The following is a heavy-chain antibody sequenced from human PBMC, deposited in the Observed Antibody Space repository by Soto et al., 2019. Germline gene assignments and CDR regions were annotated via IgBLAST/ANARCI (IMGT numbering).Heavy chain of an antibody. Sequence: PGGSLRLSCAASGFIFDSYAMSWVRQAPGKGLECISTISGSGHNTYYADSVKGRFTISRDSSKGTVYLQMNNLRADDTAVYFCGGGPDYRNNYYYGMDVWGQGTTVTVSS. J-gene: IGHJ6*02. V-gene: IGHV3-23*01. CDR3: GGGPDYRNNYYYGMDV. CDR1: GFIFDSYA. CDR2: ISGSGHNT. D-gene: IGHD3-10*01.